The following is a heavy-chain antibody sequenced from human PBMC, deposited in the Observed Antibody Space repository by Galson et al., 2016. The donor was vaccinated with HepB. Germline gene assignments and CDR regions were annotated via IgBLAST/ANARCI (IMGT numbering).Heavy chain of an antibody. CDR2: IYYNGYT. J-gene: IGHJ5*02. CDR3: ARGLPYSTGWFDP. CDR1: GGSVSSGFYY. Sequence: LSLTCTVSGGSVSSGFYYWSWIRQPPGKGLEWIGYIYYNGYTYYNPSLKSRLTISVDTSKNQFSLKLTSVTAAGTAVYFCARGLPYSTGWFDPWGQGTLVTVSS. V-gene: IGHV4-30-4*01. D-gene: IGHD6-19*01.